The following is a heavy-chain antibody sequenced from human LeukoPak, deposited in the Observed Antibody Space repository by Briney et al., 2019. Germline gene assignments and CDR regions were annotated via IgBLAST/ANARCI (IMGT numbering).Heavy chain of an antibody. CDR1: EFSFNNFA. D-gene: IGHD4-23*01. V-gene: IGHV3-30*02. Sequence: GGSLRLSCAASEFSFNNFAMYWVRQAPGKGLEWVAFIRYDGSNKYYADSVKGRFTISRDNSKNTLYLQMNSLRAEDTAVYYCAKERTTVVSYFDYWGQGTLVTVSS. J-gene: IGHJ4*02. CDR3: AKERTTVVSYFDY. CDR2: IRYDGSNK.